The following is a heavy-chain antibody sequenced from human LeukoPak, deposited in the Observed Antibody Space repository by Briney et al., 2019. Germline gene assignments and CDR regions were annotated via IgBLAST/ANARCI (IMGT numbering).Heavy chain of an antibody. V-gene: IGHV3-21*01. CDR1: GFTFSSYS. J-gene: IGHJ2*01. Sequence: GGSLRLSCEASGFTFSSYSMNWVRQAPGKGLEWVPSISRGAASIYYADSLKGRFTISRDNARNSLYLQMNGLRVEDTAVYYCARAPPYCGGDCSDWYFDLWGRGTLVSVSS. D-gene: IGHD2-21*02. CDR3: ARAPPYCGGDCSDWYFDL. CDR2: ISRGAASI.